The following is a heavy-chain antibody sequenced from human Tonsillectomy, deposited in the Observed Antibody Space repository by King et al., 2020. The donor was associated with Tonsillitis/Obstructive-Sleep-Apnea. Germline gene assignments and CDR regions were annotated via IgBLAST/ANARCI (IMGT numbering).Heavy chain of an antibody. J-gene: IGHJ5*02. CDR3: ARNPTTFFGVLLQFDP. V-gene: IGHV4-61*08. Sequence: VQLQESGPGLVKPSETLSLTCTVSGDSVSSAGYYWNWIRQPPGKGLEWIGYVSSSGSTKYNPSLKTRVTISADTSKNQFSLNLTSVTAADAAVYYCARNPTTFFGVLLQFDPWGRGTLVTVSS. CDR1: GDSVSSAGYY. CDR2: VSSSGST. D-gene: IGHD3-3*01.